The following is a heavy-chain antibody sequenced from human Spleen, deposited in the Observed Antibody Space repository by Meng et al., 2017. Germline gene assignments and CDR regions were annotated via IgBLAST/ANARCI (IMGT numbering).Heavy chain of an antibody. J-gene: IGHJ4*02. CDR1: GYTFSRYG. CDR3: ARVIRMTSLDFDY. Sequence: QVQLVQSGSEVKNPGASVNVSCKPSGYTFSRYGISWVRQAPGQGLEWMGWISVYNGNTKYAQKLQGRVTMTSDTSTSTAYMELRSLRSDDTAVYYCARVIRMTSLDFDYWGQGTLVTVSS. CDR2: ISVYNGNT. V-gene: IGHV1-18*01. D-gene: IGHD2-21*02.